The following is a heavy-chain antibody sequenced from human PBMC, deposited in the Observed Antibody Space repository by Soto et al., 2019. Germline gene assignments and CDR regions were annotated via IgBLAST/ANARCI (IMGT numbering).Heavy chain of an antibody. CDR1: GFSFSTHA. J-gene: IGHJ4*02. Sequence: QVQLVEAGGGVVQPGRSLRLSCAATGFSFSTHAMYWVRQAPGKGLEWVAVISFDGGIKYYADAVKGRFTISRDNSKXXXXXXXXXXXXXXXXXXXXXXDHGWTTGPGTGYFDYWGQGALVTVSS. V-gene: IGHV3-30*03. CDR3: XXDHGWTTGPGTGYFDY. D-gene: IGHD6-13*01. CDR2: ISFDGGIK.